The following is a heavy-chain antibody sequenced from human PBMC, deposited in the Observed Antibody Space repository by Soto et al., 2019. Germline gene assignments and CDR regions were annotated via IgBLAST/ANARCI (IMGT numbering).Heavy chain of an antibody. CDR2: ITSTGKTI. CDR1: GFTFSDFT. CDR3: AKGAKYYGSEFDY. V-gene: IGHV3-48*01. Sequence: GGSLRLSCVASGFTFSDFTMNWVRQAPGKGLEWVSHITSTGKTIFYADSVKGRFTISRDNSKNTLYMQMNSLRAVYTAVYFFAKGAKYYGSEFDYWGQGTLVTVSS. J-gene: IGHJ4*02. D-gene: IGHD3-10*01.